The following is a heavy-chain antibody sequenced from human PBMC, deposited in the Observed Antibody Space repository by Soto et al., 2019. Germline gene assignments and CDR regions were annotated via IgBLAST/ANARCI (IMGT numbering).Heavy chain of an antibody. CDR2: IIPIFGTA. Sequence: SVKVSCKASGGTFSSYAISWVRQAPGQGLEWMGGIIPIFGTANYAQKFQGRVTITADESTSTAYMELSSLRSEDTAVYYCATATIFGVVIIPSHYYYYCMDVWGQGTTVTVSS. D-gene: IGHD3-3*01. V-gene: IGHV1-69*13. CDR3: ATATIFGVVIIPSHYYYYCMDV. CDR1: GGTFSSYA. J-gene: IGHJ6*02.